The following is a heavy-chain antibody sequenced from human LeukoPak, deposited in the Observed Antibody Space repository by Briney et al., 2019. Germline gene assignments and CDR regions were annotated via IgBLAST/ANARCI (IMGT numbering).Heavy chain of an antibody. V-gene: IGHV3-72*01. CDR2: SNNKANSYTT. D-gene: IGHD4-11*01. CDR1: GFTFSDYQ. CDR3: SRVRHSNGVEY. J-gene: IGHJ4*02. Sequence: GGSLRLSCVASGFTFSDYQMDWVRQAPGKGLEWVGRSNNKANSYTTQYAASVQGRFTISRDESKNSLYKEMNSLKIEDTAVYYCSRVRHSNGVEYWGQGTLVTVPS.